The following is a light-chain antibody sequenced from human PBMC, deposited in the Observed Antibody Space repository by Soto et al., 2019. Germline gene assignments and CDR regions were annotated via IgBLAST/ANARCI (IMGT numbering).Light chain of an antibody. CDR2: GAS. Sequence: EIVMTQSPATLSVSPGERATLSCSASQSVSSNLAWYQQKPGQAPRLLIYGASTRATGIPARFSGSGSGTDFTLTISSXQSEDFAVYHCQQYNNWPFTFGPGTKVDIK. V-gene: IGKV3-15*01. J-gene: IGKJ3*01. CDR3: QQYNNWPFT. CDR1: QSVSSN.